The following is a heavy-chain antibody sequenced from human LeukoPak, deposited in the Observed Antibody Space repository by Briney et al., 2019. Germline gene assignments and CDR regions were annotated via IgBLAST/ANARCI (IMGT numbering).Heavy chain of an antibody. D-gene: IGHD6-13*01. CDR3: AKDMRYSSSWYDFDY. Sequence: GRSLRPSCAASGFTFDDYAMHWVRQAPGKGLEWVSGISWNSGSIGYADSVKGRFTISRDNAKNSLYLQMNSLRAEDTALYYCAKDMRYSSSWYDFDYWGQGTLVTVSS. V-gene: IGHV3-9*01. J-gene: IGHJ4*02. CDR2: ISWNSGSI. CDR1: GFTFDDYA.